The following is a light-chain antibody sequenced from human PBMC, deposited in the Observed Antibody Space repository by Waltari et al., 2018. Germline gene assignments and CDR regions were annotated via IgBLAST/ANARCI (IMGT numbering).Light chain of an antibody. J-gene: IGLJ2*01. V-gene: IGLV3-19*01. Sequence: SSELTQDPAVSVALGQTIRITCQGDSLRTSSPSWYQVKPGQAPLLVMFGKEKRPSGVPDRISGDSSETTSSLTITGAQAEDEADYYCSSRNGRASQVVFAGGTKVTVL. CDR2: GKE. CDR1: SLRTSS. CDR3: SSRNGRASQVV.